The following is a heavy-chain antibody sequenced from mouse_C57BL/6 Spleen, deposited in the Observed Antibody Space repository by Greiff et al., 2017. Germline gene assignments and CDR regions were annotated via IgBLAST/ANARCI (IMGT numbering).Heavy chain of an antibody. CDR3: ATTVVYWYFDV. Sequence: QVQLKQPGAELVKPGASVKLSCKASGYTFTSYWMHWVKQRPGQGLEWIGMIHPNSGSTNYNEKFKSKATLTVDKSSSTAYMQLSSLTSEDSAVYYCATTVVYWYFDVWGTGTTVTVSS. CDR2: IHPNSGST. D-gene: IGHD1-1*01. V-gene: IGHV1-64*01. CDR1: GYTFTSYW. J-gene: IGHJ1*03.